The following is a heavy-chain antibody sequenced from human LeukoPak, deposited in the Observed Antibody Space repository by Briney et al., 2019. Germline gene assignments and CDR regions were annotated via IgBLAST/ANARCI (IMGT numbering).Heavy chain of an antibody. V-gene: IGHV3-21*01. J-gene: IGHJ6*03. CDR2: ITSGSSYR. CDR3: ARDPYSGSYGNYYYYFMDV. Sequence: GGSLRLSCAASGFTFSSYNMNWVRQAPGKGLEWVSSITSGSSYRFYADSVKDRFTISRDNAKNSLYLQMNSLRAEDTAVYYCARDPYSGSYGNYYYYFMDVWGKGTTVTISS. CDR1: GFTFSSYN. D-gene: IGHD1-26*01.